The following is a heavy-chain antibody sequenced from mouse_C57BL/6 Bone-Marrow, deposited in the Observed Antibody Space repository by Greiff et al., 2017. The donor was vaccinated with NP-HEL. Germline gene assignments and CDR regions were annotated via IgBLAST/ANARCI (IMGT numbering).Heavy chain of an antibody. J-gene: IGHJ2*01. D-gene: IGHD2-2*01. V-gene: IGHV1-64*01. CDR2: IHPNSGST. CDR1: GYTFTSYW. Sequence: QVQLQQPGAELVKPGASVKLSCKASGYTFTSYWMHWVKQRPGQGLEWIGMIHPNSGSTNYNEKFKSKATLTVDKSSSTAYMQLSSLTSEDSAVYYCATRGHLLWLPRYFDYWGQGTTLTVSS. CDR3: ATRGHLLWLPRYFDY.